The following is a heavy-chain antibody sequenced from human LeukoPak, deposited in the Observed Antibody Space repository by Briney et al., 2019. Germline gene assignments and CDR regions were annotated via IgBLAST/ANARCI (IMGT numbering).Heavy chain of an antibody. D-gene: IGHD2-2*03. J-gene: IGHJ6*02. V-gene: IGHV3-7*01. Sequence: GGSLRLSXAXSGFTFSRFWMTWVRQAPGKGLEWVANINQDGSEKYYVDSVNGRFTISTDNAKNSLYLQMNSLRAEDTAVYYCARVSGYCSSTSCPIQYYYGMDVWGQGTTVTVSS. CDR1: GFTFSRFW. CDR2: INQDGSEK. CDR3: ARVSGYCSSTSCPIQYYYGMDV.